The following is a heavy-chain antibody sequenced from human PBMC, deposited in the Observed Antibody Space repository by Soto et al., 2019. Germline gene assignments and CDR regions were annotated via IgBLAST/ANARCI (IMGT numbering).Heavy chain of an antibody. CDR3: ARVSWREKYGMDV. CDR2: KGQGYNTV. V-gene: IGHV3-11*01. CDR1: GFTLSDHY. Sequence: GGSLRLSCEGSGFTLSDHYIDWVRQAPGKGLEWLGRSRDKGQGYNTVYYADSLKGRFTISRDNAKNSLYLQMNRLRAEDTAVYYCARVSWREKYGMDVWGQGTTVTVSS. J-gene: IGHJ6*02.